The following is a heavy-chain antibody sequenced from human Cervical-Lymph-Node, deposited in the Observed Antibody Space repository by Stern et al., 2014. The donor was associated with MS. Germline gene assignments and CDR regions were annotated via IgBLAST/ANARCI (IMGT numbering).Heavy chain of an antibody. CDR2: INTNTGNP. V-gene: IGHV7-4-1*02. Sequence: QVQLVQSGSELKKPGASVKVACQASGYTISSYAINWVRQAPGQGLEWMGWINTNTGNPTYAQGFTGRFVFSLDTSVSTAYLQITNLKAEDTAVYYCAKERAPMTTVTTSWYFDLWGRGTLVTVSS. CDR1: GYTISSYA. D-gene: IGHD4-17*01. J-gene: IGHJ2*01. CDR3: AKERAPMTTVTTSWYFDL.